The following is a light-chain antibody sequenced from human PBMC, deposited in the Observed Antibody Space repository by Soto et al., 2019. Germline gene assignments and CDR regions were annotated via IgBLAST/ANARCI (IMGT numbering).Light chain of an antibody. Sequence: EFVLTQSPGTLSLSPGERATLSCRASQTVRNNYLAWYQQKPGQAPRLLIYDASSRATGIPDRFSGGGSGTDFTLTISRLEPEDFAVYFCQQYGSIRTFGQGTKVDIK. J-gene: IGKJ1*01. CDR2: DAS. CDR1: QTVRNNY. V-gene: IGKV3-20*01. CDR3: QQYGSIRT.